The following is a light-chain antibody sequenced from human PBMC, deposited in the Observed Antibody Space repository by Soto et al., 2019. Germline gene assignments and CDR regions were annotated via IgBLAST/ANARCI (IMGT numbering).Light chain of an antibody. Sequence: DIQMTQSPSSLSASVGDRVTITCQASQDISNYLNWYQQKPGKAPKLLIYDASNMETGVTSRFSGSGSGTYFTLTISSLQPEDIATYYCQQYDNPPFTFGPGTKVDIK. V-gene: IGKV1-33*01. CDR1: QDISNY. J-gene: IGKJ3*01. CDR2: DAS. CDR3: QQYDNPPFT.